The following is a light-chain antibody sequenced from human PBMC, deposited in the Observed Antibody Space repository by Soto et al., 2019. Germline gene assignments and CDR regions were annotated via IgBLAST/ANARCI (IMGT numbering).Light chain of an antibody. J-gene: IGKJ3*01. Sequence: DVVMTQSPLSLPVTPGEPASISCRSSQSLLYSNGYNFLDWYLQKPGQSPQLLIYLGYNRASGVPDRCSGSGSGTDYKLNTSRVETEDVGVYYGMQDQHIPFTFGPGTKVHI. CDR3: MQDQHIPFT. V-gene: IGKV2-28*01. CDR2: LGY. CDR1: QSLLYSNGYNF.